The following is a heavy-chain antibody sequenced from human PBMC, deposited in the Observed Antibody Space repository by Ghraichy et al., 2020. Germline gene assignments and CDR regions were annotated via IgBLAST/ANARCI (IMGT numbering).Heavy chain of an antibody. D-gene: IGHD2-2*02. J-gene: IGHJ6*02. CDR3: ARLHCSSTSCYNYYYGMDV. CDR2: INHSGST. V-gene: IGHV4-34*01. CDR1: GGSFSGYY. Sequence: SETLSLTCAVYGGSFSGYYWSWIRQPPGKGLEWIGEINHSGSTNYNPSLKSRVTISVDTSKNQFSLKLSSVTAADTAVYYCARLHCSSTSCYNYYYGMDVWGQGTTVTVSS.